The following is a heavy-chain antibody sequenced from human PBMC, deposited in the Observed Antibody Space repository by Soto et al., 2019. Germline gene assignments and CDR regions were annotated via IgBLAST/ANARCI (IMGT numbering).Heavy chain of an antibody. Sequence: GGSLRLSCAASGFTFRSYNMNWVRQSPGKGLDWLSYISSSSSTIYYADSVKGRFTISRDNAKNSLYLQMNSLRDDDAAMYYCARGGTIAVTTIGDYWGQGTLVTVSS. CDR3: ARGGTIAVTTIGDY. V-gene: IGHV3-48*02. J-gene: IGHJ4*01. CDR2: ISSSSSTI. CDR1: GFTFRSYN. D-gene: IGHD5-12*01.